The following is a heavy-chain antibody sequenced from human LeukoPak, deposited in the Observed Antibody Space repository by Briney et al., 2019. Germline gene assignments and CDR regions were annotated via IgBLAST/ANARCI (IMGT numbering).Heavy chain of an antibody. D-gene: IGHD3-10*01. Sequence: SETLSLTCAVYGGSFSGYYWGWIRQPPGKGLEWIGEINHSGSTNYNPPLKSRVTISVDTSKNQFSLKLSSVTAADTAVYYCARHRSGRYYYGSGSYSAWGQGTLVTVSS. J-gene: IGHJ5*02. CDR3: ARHRSGRYYYGSGSYSA. CDR2: INHSGST. CDR1: GGSFSGYY. V-gene: IGHV4-34*01.